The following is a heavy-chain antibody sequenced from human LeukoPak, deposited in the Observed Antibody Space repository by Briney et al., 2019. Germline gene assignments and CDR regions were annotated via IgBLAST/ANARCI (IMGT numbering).Heavy chain of an antibody. D-gene: IGHD3-16*02. CDR3: ARLSFMITFGGVIVIPAFDI. Sequence: ASVKVSCTASGYTFTSYGISWVRQAPGQGLEWMGWISAYNGNTNYAQKLQGRVTMTTDTSTSTAYMELRSLRSDDTAVYYCARLSFMITFGGVIVIPAFDIWGQGTMVTVSS. V-gene: IGHV1-18*01. CDR1: GYTFTSYG. J-gene: IGHJ3*02. CDR2: ISAYNGNT.